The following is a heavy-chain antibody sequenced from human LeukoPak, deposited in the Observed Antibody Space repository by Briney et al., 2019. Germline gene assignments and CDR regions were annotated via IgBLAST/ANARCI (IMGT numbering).Heavy chain of an antibody. V-gene: IGHV3-48*04. CDR1: GFTFSSYS. CDR3: ARRTPGYCSGGTCYGFQH. D-gene: IGHD2-15*01. CDR2: ISSSSNTI. J-gene: IGHJ1*01. Sequence: GGSLRLSCAASGFTFSSYSMNWVRQAPGKGLEWVSYISSSSNTIYYADSVKGRFTISRDNAKNSLYLQMNSLRAEDTAVYYCARRTPGYCSGGTCYGFQHWGQGTLVTVSS.